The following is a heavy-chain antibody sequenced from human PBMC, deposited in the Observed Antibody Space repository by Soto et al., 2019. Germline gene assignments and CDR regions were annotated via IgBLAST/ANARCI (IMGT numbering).Heavy chain of an antibody. Sequence: GGSLRLSCAASGFTFSSYSMNWVRQAPGKGLEWVSYISSSSSTIYYADSVKGRFTISRDNAKNSLYLQMNSLRAEDTAVYYCARDLRYFDPWDSCGQGTLLPVSS. CDR1: GFTFSSYS. D-gene: IGHD3-9*01. V-gene: IGHV3-48*01. CDR3: ARDLRYFDPWDS. J-gene: IGHJ1*01. CDR2: ISSSSSTI.